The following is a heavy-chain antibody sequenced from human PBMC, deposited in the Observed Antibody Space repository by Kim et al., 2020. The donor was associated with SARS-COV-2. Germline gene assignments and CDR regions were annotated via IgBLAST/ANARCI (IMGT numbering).Heavy chain of an antibody. CDR3: ARDNAILGGPLDY. CDR1: GGSISSGGYY. D-gene: IGHD2-15*01. J-gene: IGHJ4*02. Sequence: SETLSLTCTVSGGSISSGGYYWSWIRQHPGKGLEWIGYIYYSGSTYYNPSLKSRVTISVDTSKNQFSLKLSSVTAADTAVYYCARDNAILGGPLDYWGQGTLVTVSS. CDR2: IYYSGST. V-gene: IGHV4-31*03.